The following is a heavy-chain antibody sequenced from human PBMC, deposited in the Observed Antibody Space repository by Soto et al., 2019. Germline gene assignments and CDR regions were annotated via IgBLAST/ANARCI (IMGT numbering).Heavy chain of an antibody. V-gene: IGHV3-11*03. J-gene: IGHJ4*02. CDR2: ISSSTSHT. CDR3: SSGRGAAGDLLDF. CDR1: GFTFSDYY. Sequence: GGSLRLSCAVSGFTFSDYYMTWVRQAPGKGLEWVSDISSSTSHTNYADSVKGRFTISRDNAKNSLFLQMNSLRADDTAVYYCSSGRGAAGDLLDFWAQGPLVPVSS. D-gene: IGHD6-13*01.